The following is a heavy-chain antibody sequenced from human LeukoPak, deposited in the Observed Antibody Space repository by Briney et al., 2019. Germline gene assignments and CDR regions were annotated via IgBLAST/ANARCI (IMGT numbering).Heavy chain of an antibody. CDR1: GGTFSSYA. V-gene: IGHV1-69*05. Sequence: ASVKVSCKASGGTFSSYAISWVRQAPGQGLEWMGGIIPIFGTANYAQKFQGRVTITTDESTSTAYMELSSLRSEDTAVYYCARDLVGAVTGSGDYWGQGTLVTVSS. D-gene: IGHD6-19*01. CDR3: ARDLVGAVTGSGDY. J-gene: IGHJ4*02. CDR2: IIPIFGTA.